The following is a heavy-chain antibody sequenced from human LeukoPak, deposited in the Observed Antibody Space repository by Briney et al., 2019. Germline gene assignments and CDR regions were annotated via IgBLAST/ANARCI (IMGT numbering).Heavy chain of an antibody. V-gene: IGHV3-23*01. CDR1: GFTFSSYA. CDR2: ISGSGAGT. J-gene: IGHJ6*02. D-gene: IGHD4-17*01. Sequence: PGGSLRLSCAVSGFTFSSYAMNWVRQAPGKGLEWVSGISGSGAGTYYADSVKGRFTISRDNSKNTLYVQVNSLRAEDTAVYYCAKPEYGDPNYYYYGLDVWGQGTTVTVSS. CDR3: AKPEYGDPNYYYYGLDV.